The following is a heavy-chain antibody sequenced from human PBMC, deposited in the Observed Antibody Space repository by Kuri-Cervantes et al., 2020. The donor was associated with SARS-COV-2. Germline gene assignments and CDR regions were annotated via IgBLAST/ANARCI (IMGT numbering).Heavy chain of an antibody. V-gene: IGHV3-23*01. CDR1: GFTFNSYA. D-gene: IGHD5-18*01. J-gene: IGHJ4*02. CDR3: AKDYVSTYSYGYDY. Sequence: GESLKISCAASGFTFNSYAMNWVRQAPGKGLEWVSVISGSGGSTYYADSVKGRFTISRDNSKNTLYLQMNSLRAEDTAVYYCAKDYVSTYSYGYDYWGQGTLVTVSS. CDR2: ISGSGGST.